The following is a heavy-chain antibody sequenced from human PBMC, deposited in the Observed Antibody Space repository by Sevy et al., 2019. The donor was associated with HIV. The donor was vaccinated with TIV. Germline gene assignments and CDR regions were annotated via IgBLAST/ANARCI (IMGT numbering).Heavy chain of an antibody. CDR1: GFTFSSYA. Sequence: GGSLRLSCAASGFTFSSYAMHWVRQAPGKGLEWVAVISYDGSNKYYADSVKGRFTISRDNSKNTLYLQMNSLRAEDTAVYYCARDRYDYVWGSYRPYYFDYWGQGTLVTVSS. D-gene: IGHD3-16*02. V-gene: IGHV3-30-3*01. J-gene: IGHJ4*02. CDR3: ARDRYDYVWGSYRPYYFDY. CDR2: ISYDGSNK.